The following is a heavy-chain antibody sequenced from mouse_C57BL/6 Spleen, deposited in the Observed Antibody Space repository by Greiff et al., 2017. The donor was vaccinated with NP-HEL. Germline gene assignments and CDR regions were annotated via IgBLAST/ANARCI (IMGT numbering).Heavy chain of an antibody. CDR1: GYTFTDYY. CDR2: INPNNGGT. D-gene: IGHD4-1*01. J-gene: IGHJ4*01. V-gene: IGHV1-26*01. Sequence: EVQLQQSGPELVKPGASVKISCKASGYTFTDYYMNWVKQSHGKSLEWIGDINPNNGGTSYNQKFKGKATLTVDKSSSTAYMELRSLTSEDSAVYYCARERNWDVAMDYWGQGTSVTVSS. CDR3: ARERNWDVAMDY.